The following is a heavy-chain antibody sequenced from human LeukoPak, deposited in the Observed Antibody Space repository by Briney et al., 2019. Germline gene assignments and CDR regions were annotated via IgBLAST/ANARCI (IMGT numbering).Heavy chain of an antibody. CDR3: ARMDTAMVVYFDF. CDR1: GGSISSSDYY. J-gene: IGHJ4*02. D-gene: IGHD5-18*01. CDR2: IYYSGST. Sequence: SETLSLTCTLSGGSISSSDYYWGWIRQPPGKGLEWIGSIYYSGSTYYNPSLKSRVTISVDTSKNQFSLKLSSVTAADTAVYYCARMDTAMVVYFDFWGQGTLVTVSS. V-gene: IGHV4-39*01.